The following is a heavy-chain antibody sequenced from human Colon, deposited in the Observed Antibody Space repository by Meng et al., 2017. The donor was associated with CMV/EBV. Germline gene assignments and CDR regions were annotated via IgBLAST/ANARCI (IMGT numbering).Heavy chain of an antibody. V-gene: IGHV4-38-2*02. CDR3: ARHSTLATVVGGGLDY. CDR2: IYHNGYT. CDR1: GYSISSGYY. Sequence: SETLSLTCTVSGYSISSGYYWGWIRQSPGKGLEWIGNIYHNGYTYYNPSLKSRVTISVDTSKNQFSLKMNSVTAADTATYYCARHSTLATVVGGGLDYWGQGTLVTVSS. J-gene: IGHJ4*02. D-gene: IGHD4-23*01.